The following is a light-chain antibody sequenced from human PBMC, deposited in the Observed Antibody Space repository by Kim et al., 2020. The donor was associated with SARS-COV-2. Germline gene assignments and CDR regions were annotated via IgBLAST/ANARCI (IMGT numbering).Light chain of an antibody. CDR2: GKN. CDR3: HSRDSSDNHL. Sequence: VAVSKTVRITCQGDSLRRYYVSWYQQKSGQAPVLVIYGKNNRPSGIPDRVSGSSSGNTASLTITGAQAEDEADYYCHSRDSSDNHLFGGGTQLTVL. V-gene: IGLV3-19*01. J-gene: IGLJ3*02. CDR1: SLRRYY.